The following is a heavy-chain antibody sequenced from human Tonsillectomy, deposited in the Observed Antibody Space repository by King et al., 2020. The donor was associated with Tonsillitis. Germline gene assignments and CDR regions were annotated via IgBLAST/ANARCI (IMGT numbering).Heavy chain of an antibody. Sequence: QVQLVESGAEVKKPGASVKVSCKASGYTFSGYYMHWVRQAPGQGLEWMGWINPNSGGTNYAQKFQGRITLTRETSISTAYMELSRLRPDDTAVYYCAGDYCTNGVCSWFDPWGQGTLVTVSS. D-gene: IGHD2-8*01. CDR2: INPNSGGT. V-gene: IGHV1-2*02. J-gene: IGHJ5*02. CDR1: GYTFSGYY. CDR3: AGDYCTNGVCSWFDP.